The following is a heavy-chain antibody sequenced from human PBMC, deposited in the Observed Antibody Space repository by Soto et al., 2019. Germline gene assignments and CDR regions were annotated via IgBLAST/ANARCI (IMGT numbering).Heavy chain of an antibody. Sequence: ASVKVSCKVSGYTLTELSMHWVRQAPGKGLEWMGGFDPEDGETIYAQKFQGRVTMTEGTSTDTAYMELSSLRSEDTAVYYCATDSRAREYSSSSWYYYGMDVWGQGTTVTVSS. CDR2: FDPEDGET. J-gene: IGHJ6*02. D-gene: IGHD6-6*01. CDR3: ATDSRAREYSSSSWYYYGMDV. CDR1: GYTLTELS. V-gene: IGHV1-24*01.